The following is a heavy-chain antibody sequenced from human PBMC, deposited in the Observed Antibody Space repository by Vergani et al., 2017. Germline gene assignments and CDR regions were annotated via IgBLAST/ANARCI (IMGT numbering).Heavy chain of an antibody. V-gene: IGHV4-34*10. Sequence: QVQLQESGPGLVKPSETLSLTCAVYGGSFSGYYWSWIRQPPGKGLEWIGEINHSGSTNYNPSLKSRVTISVDTSKNQFSLKLSSVTAADTAVYYCARLGIGFRVVIYDAFDIWGQGTMVTVSS. CDR2: INHSGST. CDR3: ARLGIGFRVVIYDAFDI. J-gene: IGHJ3*02. CDR1: GGSFSGYY. D-gene: IGHD3-3*01.